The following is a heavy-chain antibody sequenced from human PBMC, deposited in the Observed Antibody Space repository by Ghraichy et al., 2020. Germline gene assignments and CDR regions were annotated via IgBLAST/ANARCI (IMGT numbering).Heavy chain of an antibody. CDR1: GYTFTSYG. CDR3: ARGEPRYDFWSGYYGDYYYMDV. CDR2: ISAYNGNT. V-gene: IGHV1-18*01. Sequence: ASVKVSCKASGYTFTSYGISWVRQAPGQGLEWMGWISAYNGNTNYAQKLQGRVTMTTDTSTSTAYMELRSLRSDDTAVYYCARGEPRYDFWSGYYGDYYYMDVWGKGTTVTVSS. D-gene: IGHD3-3*01. J-gene: IGHJ6*03.